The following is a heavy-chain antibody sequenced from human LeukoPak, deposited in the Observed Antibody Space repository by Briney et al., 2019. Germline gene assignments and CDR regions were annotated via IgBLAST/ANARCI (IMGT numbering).Heavy chain of an antibody. V-gene: IGHV3-30*04. CDR3: ATGGKFDFWSGYHIDN. CDR2: ISYDGSNK. CDR1: GFTFSSNA. D-gene: IGHD3-3*01. Sequence: AGGSLRLSCAVAGFTFSSNAMYWVRQAPGKGREWVVVISYDGSNKNFADSVKGRFTVSRDNSKHTLYLHMNSLRSDDTAMYYCATGGKFDFWSGYHIDNWGQGTLVTVSS. J-gene: IGHJ4*02.